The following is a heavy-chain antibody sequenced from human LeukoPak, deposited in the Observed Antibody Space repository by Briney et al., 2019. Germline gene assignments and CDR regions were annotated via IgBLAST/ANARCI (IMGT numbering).Heavy chain of an antibody. CDR3: ANGRRRCYNSSGYFYIFEY. V-gene: IGHV3-23*01. CDR2: INAGGSYT. Sequence: GGSLRLSCAASGFPFGSDAMIGLGQAPGKGLEWVSSINAGGSYTYYADSVKGRFTISRDNSKNTLYLQMNSLRAEDTAVYYCANGRRRCYNSSGYFYIFEYWGQGTLVTVSS. CDR1: GFPFGSDA. D-gene: IGHD3-22*01. J-gene: IGHJ4*02.